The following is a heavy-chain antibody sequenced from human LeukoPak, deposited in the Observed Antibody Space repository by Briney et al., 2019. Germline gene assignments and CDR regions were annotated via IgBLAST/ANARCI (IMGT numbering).Heavy chain of an antibody. CDR3: ARGYYYDSSADFDY. CDR2: INPNSGGT. CDR1: GYTFTGYY. J-gene: IGHJ4*02. Sequence: ASVSVSCKASGYTFTGYYMHWVRQAPGEGLEWRGWINPNSGGTNYAQKFQGRVTMTRDTSISTAYMELSRLRSDDTAVYYCARGYYYDSSADFDYWGQGTLVTVSS. D-gene: IGHD3-22*01. V-gene: IGHV1-2*02.